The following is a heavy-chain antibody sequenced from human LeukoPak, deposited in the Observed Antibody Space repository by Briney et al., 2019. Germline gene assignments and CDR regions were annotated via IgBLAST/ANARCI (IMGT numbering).Heavy chain of an antibody. J-gene: IGHJ4*02. CDR1: GGSISNYY. Sequence: PSETLSLTCTVSGGSISNYYWSWIRQPPGKGLEWIGYIHYSGSTKYNPSLKSRVTISVDTSKNQFSLKLSSVTAADTAVYYCARWYSSGWAFDYWGQGTLVTVSS. V-gene: IGHV4-59*08. CDR2: IHYSGST. CDR3: ARWYSSGWAFDY. D-gene: IGHD6-19*01.